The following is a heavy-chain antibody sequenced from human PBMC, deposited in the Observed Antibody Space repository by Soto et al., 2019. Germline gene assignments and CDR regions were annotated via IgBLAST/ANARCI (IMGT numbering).Heavy chain of an antibody. CDR1: GGTFNSYG. CDR3: ARGETPYCGGDCYFDF. J-gene: IGHJ4*02. D-gene: IGHD2-21*02. CDR2: IIPALGRP. V-gene: IGHV1-69*01. Sequence: QVQLVQSGAEVKKPGSSVKVSCKASGGTFNSYGFNWVRQAPGHGLEWLGGIIPALGRPNYAQKFQGRVTITADDSTSTAYMELSSLRYDDTAIYYCARGETPYCGGDCYFDFWGQGTLVTVSS.